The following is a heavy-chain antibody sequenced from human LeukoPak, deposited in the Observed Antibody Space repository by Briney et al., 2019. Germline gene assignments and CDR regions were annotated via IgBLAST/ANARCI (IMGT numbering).Heavy chain of an antibody. CDR3: ARGRYSGYELFDY. D-gene: IGHD5-12*01. CDR2: ISSSSSYI. J-gene: IGHJ4*02. Sequence: PGGSLRLSCATSGFTFSIYAMNWVRQAPGKGLEWVSSISSSSSYIYYADSVKGRFTISRDNAKNSLYLQMNSLRAEDTAVYYCARGRYSGYELFDYWGQGTLVTVSS. V-gene: IGHV3-21*01. CDR1: GFTFSIYA.